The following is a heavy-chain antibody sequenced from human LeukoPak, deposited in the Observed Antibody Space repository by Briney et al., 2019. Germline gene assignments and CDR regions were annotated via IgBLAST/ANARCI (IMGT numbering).Heavy chain of an antibody. CDR3: ARWYYYETSGLYYGSFDN. CDR1: AFIFSDHY. CDR2: IIGSGSGT. J-gene: IGHJ5*02. D-gene: IGHD3-22*01. V-gene: IGHV3-23*01. Sequence: PGGSLRLSCAVSAFIFSDHYMDWVRQDPGKGLQWVSVIIGSGSGTYYADSVKGQFTISRDNSRNTMYLQMNSLRAEDTAVYYCARWYYYETSGLYYGSFDNWGQGTLVTVSS.